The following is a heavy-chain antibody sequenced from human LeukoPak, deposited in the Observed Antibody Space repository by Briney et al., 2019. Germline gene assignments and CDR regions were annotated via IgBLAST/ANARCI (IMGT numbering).Heavy chain of an antibody. CDR2: MNPNSGNT. D-gene: IGHD6-19*01. CDR1: GYTFTSYD. J-gene: IGHJ4*02. V-gene: IGHV1-8*01. CDR3: ARFIAVAGKFDY. Sequence: ASVKVSCKSSGYTFTSYDINGVRQATGQGLEWMGWMNPNSGNTGYAQKFQGGVTMTRNTSISTAYMELSSLRSEDTAVYYCARFIAVAGKFDYWGQGSLVTVSS.